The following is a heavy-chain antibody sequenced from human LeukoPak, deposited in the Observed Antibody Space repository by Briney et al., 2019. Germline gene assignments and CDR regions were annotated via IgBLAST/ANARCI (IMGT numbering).Heavy chain of an antibody. V-gene: IGHV1-69*05. J-gene: IGHJ6*03. D-gene: IGHD2-15*01. CDR3: ARGDFTRLLPDYYYYMDV. CDR1: GGTFSSYA. CDR2: IIPIFGTA. Sequence: SVKVSCKASGGTFSSYAISWVRQAPGQGPEWMGRIIPIFGTANYAQKFQGRVTITTDESTSTAYMELSSLRSEDTAVYYCARGDFTRLLPDYYYYMDVWGKGTTVTVSS.